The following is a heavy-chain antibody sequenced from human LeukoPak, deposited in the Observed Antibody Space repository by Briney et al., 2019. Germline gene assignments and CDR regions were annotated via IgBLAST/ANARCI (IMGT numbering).Heavy chain of an antibody. D-gene: IGHD6-19*01. J-gene: IGHJ4*02. Sequence: GGSLRLPCAASGFTFSTYGMHWVRQAPGKGLEYVSAISSNGGSTYYADSVKGRFTISRDNSKNTLHLQMNSLRAEDTAIYYCAKGGWLEYWGQGTLVTVSS. CDR2: ISSNGGST. CDR3: AKGGWLEY. CDR1: GFTFSTYG. V-gene: IGHV3-64*02.